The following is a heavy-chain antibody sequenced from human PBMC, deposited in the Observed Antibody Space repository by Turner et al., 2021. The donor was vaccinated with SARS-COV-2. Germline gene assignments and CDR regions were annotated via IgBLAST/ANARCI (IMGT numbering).Heavy chain of an antibody. CDR2: IYYSVSL. CDR1: GVAISGYY. CDR3: ARVVPIGVYGSGSYDHGMDV. V-gene: IGHV4-59*01. J-gene: IGHJ6*02. Sequence: QVQLQESDPGLVKPSETLSLTCTGSGVAISGYYWSWIRQPPGKGLEWIGYIYYSVSLTSTPSLKSRVTISVDTSKNQFSLKLSSVTAADTAVYYCARVVPIGVYGSGSYDHGMDVWGQGTTVTVSS. D-gene: IGHD3-10*01.